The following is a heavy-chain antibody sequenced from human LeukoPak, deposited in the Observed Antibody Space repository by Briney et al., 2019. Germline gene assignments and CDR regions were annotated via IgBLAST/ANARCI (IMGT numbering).Heavy chain of an antibody. CDR3: ARDIPDYYGSGSYYKGTSNWFDP. D-gene: IGHD3-10*01. J-gene: IGHJ5*02. CDR1: GFTFSSYA. CDR2: MSYDGSNK. Sequence: PGRSLRLSCAASGFTFSSYAMHWVRQAPGKGLEWVAVMSYDGSNKYYADSVKGRFTISRDNSKNTLYLQMNSLRAEDTAVYYCARDIPDYYGSGSYYKGTSNWFDPWGQGTLVTVSS. V-gene: IGHV3-30*04.